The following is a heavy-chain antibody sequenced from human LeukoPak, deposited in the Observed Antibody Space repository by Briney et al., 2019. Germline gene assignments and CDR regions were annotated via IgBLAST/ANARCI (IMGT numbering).Heavy chain of an antibody. D-gene: IGHD6-13*01. CDR2: IGSGGTT. CDR3: AKDGGSGNRQQLGY. J-gene: IGHJ4*02. Sequence: GGSLRLSCAASGFTFSSYTMSWVRQAPGKGLEWVSSIGSGGTTYYADSVKGRFTISRDNSKNTLYLQMTSLRAEDTAVYYCAKDGGSGNRQQLGYWGQGSLVTASS. CDR1: GFTFSSYT. V-gene: IGHV3-23*01.